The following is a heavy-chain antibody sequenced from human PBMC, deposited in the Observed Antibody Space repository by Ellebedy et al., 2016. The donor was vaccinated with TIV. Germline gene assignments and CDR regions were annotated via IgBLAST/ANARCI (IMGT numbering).Heavy chain of an antibody. J-gene: IGHJ5*02. D-gene: IGHD6-13*01. V-gene: IGHV4-4*07. CDR3: ARDPRVGSWYVEDWFNP. Sequence: SETLSLXCTVSGGSISSYYWSWIRQPAGKGLEWIGRIYTSGSTNYNPSLKSRVTMSVDTSKNQFPLKLSSVTAADTAVYYCARDPRVGSWYVEDWFNPWGQGTLVTVSS. CDR1: GGSISSYY. CDR2: IYTSGST.